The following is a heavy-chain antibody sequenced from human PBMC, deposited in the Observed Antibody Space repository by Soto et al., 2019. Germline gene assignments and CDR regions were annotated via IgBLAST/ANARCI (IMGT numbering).Heavy chain of an antibody. Sequence: ETLSVTCTVSGASVRIGSDYWNWIREPPGKGLEWIGYIYYTGSTNYNPSLKSRVTISVDTAKNQFSLEVNSVTAADTAVYYCARGHSTWYRRFDPWGQGTLVTVSP. J-gene: IGHJ5*02. CDR2: IYYTGST. CDR1: GASVRIGSDY. D-gene: IGHD6-13*01. CDR3: ARGHSTWYRRFDP. V-gene: IGHV4-61*01.